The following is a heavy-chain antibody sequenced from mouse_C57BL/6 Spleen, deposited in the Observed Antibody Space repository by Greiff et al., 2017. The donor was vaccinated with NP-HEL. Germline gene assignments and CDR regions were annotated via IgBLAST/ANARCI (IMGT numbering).Heavy chain of an antibody. CDR1: GFNIKDYY. V-gene: IGHV14-1*01. D-gene: IGHD1-1*01. CDR2: IDPEDGDT. CDR3: TTAYYGSSLAWFAY. J-gene: IGHJ3*01. Sequence: EVQLQQSGAELVRPGASVKLSCTASGFNIKDYYMHWVKQRPEQGLEWIGRIDPEDGDTEYAPKFQGKATMTADTSSNTAYLQLSSLTSEDTAVYYCTTAYYGSSLAWFAYWGQGTLVTVSA.